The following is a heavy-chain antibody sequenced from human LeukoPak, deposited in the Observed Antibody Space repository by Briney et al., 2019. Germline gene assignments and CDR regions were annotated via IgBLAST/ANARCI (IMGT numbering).Heavy chain of an antibody. J-gene: IGHJ3*02. D-gene: IGHD3-22*01. Sequence: ASVKVSCKASGYTFTCYYMHWVRQAPGQGLEWMGWINPNSGGTNYAQKFQGRVTMTRDTSISTAYMELSRLRSDDTAVYYCAREGYYDSSGPHDAFDIWGQGTMVTVSS. CDR1: GYTFTCYY. V-gene: IGHV1-2*02. CDR3: AREGYYDSSGPHDAFDI. CDR2: INPNSGGT.